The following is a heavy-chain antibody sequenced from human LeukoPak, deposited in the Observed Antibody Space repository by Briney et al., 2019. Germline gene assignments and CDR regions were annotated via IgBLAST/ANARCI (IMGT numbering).Heavy chain of an antibody. CDR2: IYFTGNS. V-gene: IGHV4-59*08. CDR1: GGSFSGYY. J-gene: IGHJ4*02. CDR3: ARHPFSSPFDY. Sequence: SETLSLTCAVYGGSFSGYYWSWIRQPPLRGLEWIGYIYFTGNSNSNPSLRSRVTISMDTSKNQISLKLTSVTAADTAVYYCARHPFSSPFDYWGQGTLVAVSS.